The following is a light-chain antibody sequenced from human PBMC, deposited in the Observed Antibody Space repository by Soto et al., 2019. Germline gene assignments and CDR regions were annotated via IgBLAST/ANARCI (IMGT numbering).Light chain of an antibody. CDR2: GAS. J-gene: IGKJ1*01. V-gene: IGKV3-15*01. CDR3: QQYNNWPPA. CDR1: QSVSSN. Sequence: EILMTQSPATLSVSPGERATLSCRASQSVSSNLAWYQQKPGQAPRLLIFGASTRATGIPARFSGSGSGTEFTLTISSLQSEDFALYYCQQYNNWPPAFGKGTTVEVK.